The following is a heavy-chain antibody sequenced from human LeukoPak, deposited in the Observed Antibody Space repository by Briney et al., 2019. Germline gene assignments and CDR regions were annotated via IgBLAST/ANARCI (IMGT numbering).Heavy chain of an antibody. J-gene: IGHJ6*03. V-gene: IGHV3-21*03. CDR3: ARADNGQVGYMDV. CDR1: GFTFSSYS. D-gene: IGHD1-1*01. Sequence: GGSLRLSCAASGFTFSSYSMNWVRQAPGKGLEWVSSISSSSSYIYYADSVKGRFTISRDNAKNSLYLQMNSLRAEDTAVYYCARADNGQVGYMDVWGKGTTVTISS. CDR2: ISSSSSYI.